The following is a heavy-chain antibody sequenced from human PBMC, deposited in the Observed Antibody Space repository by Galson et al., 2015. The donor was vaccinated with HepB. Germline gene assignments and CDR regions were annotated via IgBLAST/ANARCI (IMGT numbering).Heavy chain of an antibody. D-gene: IGHD2-2*01. CDR3: AREVAYCSTTSCYQDY. J-gene: IGHJ4*02. CDR2: INPNSGVT. Sequence: SVKVSCKASGYTFTGYNIHWVRQAPGQGLEWMGWINPNSGVTTYAQKFQGRVTMARDTSISTAYMELSSLGSDDTAVYYCAREVAYCSTTSCYQDYWGQGTLVTVSS. CDR1: GYTFTGYN. V-gene: IGHV1-2*02.